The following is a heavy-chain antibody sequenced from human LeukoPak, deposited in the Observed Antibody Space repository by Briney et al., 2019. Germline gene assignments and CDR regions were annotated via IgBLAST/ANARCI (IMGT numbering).Heavy chain of an antibody. D-gene: IGHD1-26*01. J-gene: IGHJ3*02. CDR2: IYHSGST. CDR1: GYSISSGYY. CDR3: AGSFSGSYHSAFDI. V-gene: IGHV4-38-2*01. Sequence: PSETLSLTCAVSGYSISSGYYWGWLRQPPGKGLEWIGNIYHSGSTYYNPSLKSRVTISLDTSKNQFSLKLSSVTAADTAVYYCAGSFSGSYHSAFDIWGQGTMVTVSS.